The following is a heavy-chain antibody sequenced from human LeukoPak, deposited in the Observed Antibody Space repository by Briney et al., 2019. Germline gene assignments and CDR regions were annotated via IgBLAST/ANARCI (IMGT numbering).Heavy chain of an antibody. CDR2: ISYDGSNK. D-gene: IGHD3-10*01. CDR3: AKGDYYGSGSYDY. Sequence: PGGSLRLSCAASGFTFSSYGMHWVRQAPGKGLEWVAVISYDGSNKYYADSVKGRFTISRDNSKNTLYLQMNSLRAEDTAVYYCAKGDYYGSGSYDYWGQGTLVTVSS. V-gene: IGHV3-30*18. J-gene: IGHJ4*02. CDR1: GFTFSSYG.